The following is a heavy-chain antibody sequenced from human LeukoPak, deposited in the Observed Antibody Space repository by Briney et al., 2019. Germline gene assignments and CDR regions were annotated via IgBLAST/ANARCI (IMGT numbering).Heavy chain of an antibody. J-gene: IGHJ3*02. CDR2: IYYSGST. D-gene: IGHD1-26*01. CDR3: ARDGSYGAFDI. Sequence: SETLSLTCTVSGGSISTYYWSWIRQPPGKGLEWIGYIYYSGSTNYNPSLKSRVTISVDTSKNQFSLKLSSVTAADTAVYYCARDGSYGAFDIWGQGAMVTVSS. CDR1: GGSISTYY. V-gene: IGHV4-59*01.